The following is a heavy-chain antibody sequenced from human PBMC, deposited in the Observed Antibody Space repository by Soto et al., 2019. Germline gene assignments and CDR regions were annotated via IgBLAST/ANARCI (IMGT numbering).Heavy chain of an antibody. Sequence: GGSLRLSCEASGLALSDLYVLWIRQAPGRGLEWVSYTNGSSHVIFYADSVKGRFTISRDNAKNSLYLQMDSLRADDTAVYYCARDYSNLGLDYWGPGTLVTVSS. V-gene: IGHV3-11*01. CDR3: ARDYSNLGLDY. CDR2: TNGSSHVI. CDR1: GLALSDLY. D-gene: IGHD4-4*01. J-gene: IGHJ4*02.